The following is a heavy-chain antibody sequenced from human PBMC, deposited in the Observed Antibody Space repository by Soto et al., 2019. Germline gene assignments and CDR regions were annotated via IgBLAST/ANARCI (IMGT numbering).Heavy chain of an antibody. J-gene: IGHJ6*02. CDR3: AKDPPWTVGPLAMDV. Sequence: HPRGSLRLSCAASGFTFSTHAMSWVRQAPGKGLEWVSTFSGSGGNIYYAESVKGRLTISRDDSKNTLYLHMNSLRVEDTAVYYCAKDPPWTVGPLAMDVWGQGTTVTVSS. CDR2: FSGSGGNI. V-gene: IGHV3-23*01. D-gene: IGHD3-3*01. CDR1: GFTFSTHA.